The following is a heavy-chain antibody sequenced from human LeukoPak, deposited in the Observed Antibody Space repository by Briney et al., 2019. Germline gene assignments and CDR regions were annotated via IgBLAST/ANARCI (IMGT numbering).Heavy chain of an antibody. Sequence: QPGGSLRLSCAASGFTFSTYGMSWVRQAPGKGLEWVSAISGSGGSTYYADSVKGRFTVSRDHAENSLYLQMNSLRAEDTSVYYCARGPKIIGSRPGAFDIWGQGTMVTVSS. CDR1: GFTFSTYG. CDR2: ISGSGGST. CDR3: ARGPKIIGSRPGAFDI. D-gene: IGHD3-10*01. V-gene: IGHV3-23*01. J-gene: IGHJ3*02.